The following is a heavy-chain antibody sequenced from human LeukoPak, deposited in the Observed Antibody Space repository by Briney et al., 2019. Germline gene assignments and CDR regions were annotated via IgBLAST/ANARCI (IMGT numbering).Heavy chain of an antibody. J-gene: IGHJ6*03. CDR3: ARVLRYCSGGNCYSGGLGYMDV. D-gene: IGHD2-15*01. CDR1: GFTFSDYN. CDR2: ISRSGSTK. Sequence: GGSLRLSCAASGFTFSDYNMRSIRRAPGKGLEWVSSISRSGSTKYYAESVKGRFTISRDNAKNSLLLQMHSLRAEETAVYYCARVLRYCSGGNCYSGGLGYMDVWGKGTTVNVSS. V-gene: IGHV3-11*01.